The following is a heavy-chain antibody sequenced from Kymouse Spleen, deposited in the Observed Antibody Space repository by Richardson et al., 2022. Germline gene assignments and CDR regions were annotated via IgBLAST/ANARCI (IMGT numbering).Heavy chain of an antibody. J-gene: IGHJ5*02. D-gene: IGHD3-10*01. CDR3: ARDDYYGSGSYYNWFDP. Sequence: EVQLVESGGGLVKPGGSLRLSCAASGFTFSSYSMNWVRQAPGKGLEWVSSISSSSSYIYYADSVKGRFTISRDNAKNSLYLQMNSLRAEDTAVYYCARDDYYGSGSYYNWFDPWGQGTLVTVSS. V-gene: IGHV3-21*03. CDR1: GFTFSSYS. CDR2: ISSSSSYI.